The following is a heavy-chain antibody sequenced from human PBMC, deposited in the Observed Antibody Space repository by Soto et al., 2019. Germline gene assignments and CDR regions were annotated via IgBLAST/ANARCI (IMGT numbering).Heavy chain of an antibody. J-gene: IGHJ5*02. CDR1: GGSISSSSYY. CDR2: IYYSGST. CDR3: ARLTTRNWFDP. D-gene: IGHD4-4*01. V-gene: IGHV4-39*01. Sequence: SETLSLTCTVSGGSISSSSYYWGWIRQPPGKGLEWIGSIYYSGSTYYNPSLKSRVTISVDTSKNQFSLKLSSVTAADTAVYYCARLTTRNWFDPWGQGTLVTVSS.